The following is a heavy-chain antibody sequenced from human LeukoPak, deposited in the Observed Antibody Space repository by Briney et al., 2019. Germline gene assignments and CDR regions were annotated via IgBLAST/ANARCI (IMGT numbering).Heavy chain of an antibody. D-gene: IGHD5-18*01. CDR2: NYYSGST. Sequence: SETLSLTCTVSGGSISSGGYYWSWIRQHPGKGLEWIGYNYYSGSTYYNPSHKSRVTISVDTSKNQFSLKLRSVTAADTAVYYCARGTAMVTSWYFDYWGQGTLVTVSS. CDR1: GGSISSGGYY. V-gene: IGHV4-31*03. J-gene: IGHJ4*02. CDR3: ARGTAMVTSWYFDY.